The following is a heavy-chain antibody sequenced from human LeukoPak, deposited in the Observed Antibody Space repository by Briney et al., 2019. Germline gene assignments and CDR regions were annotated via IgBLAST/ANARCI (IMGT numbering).Heavy chain of an antibody. V-gene: IGHV4-39*02. J-gene: IGHJ4*02. CDR1: NGSISSTNYY. CDR2: IYHSGNT. Sequence: PSETLSLTCTVTNGSISSTNYYWGWVRQPPEKGLEWIGSIYHSGNTYYNPSLKSRVTISVDTSKDQFSLKLNSVTAADTAVYYCARDTGTVVDYWGQGTLVTVSS. D-gene: IGHD4-23*01. CDR3: ARDTGTVVDY.